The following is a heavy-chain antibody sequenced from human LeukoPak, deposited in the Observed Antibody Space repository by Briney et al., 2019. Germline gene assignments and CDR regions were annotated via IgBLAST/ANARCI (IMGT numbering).Heavy chain of an antibody. J-gene: IGHJ5*02. Sequence: PGGSLRLSCAASGFTFSSYEMNWVRQAPGKGLEWVSSISSSGSSIHYADSVKGRFTISRDNAKNSLYLQMNSLRAEDTAVYYCARDQSRRFGELLWTRRGWFDPWGRGALVTVSS. CDR3: ARDQSRRFGELLWTRRGWFDP. D-gene: IGHD3-10*01. CDR1: GFTFSSYE. CDR2: ISSSGSSI. V-gene: IGHV3-21*01.